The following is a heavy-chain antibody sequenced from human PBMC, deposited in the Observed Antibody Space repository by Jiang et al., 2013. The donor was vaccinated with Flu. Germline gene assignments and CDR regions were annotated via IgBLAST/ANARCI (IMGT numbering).Heavy chain of an antibody. J-gene: IGHJ5*02. V-gene: IGHV4-39*01. D-gene: IGHD2-15*01. Sequence: LVKPSETLSLTCTVSGDSISSGSYYWAWIRQPPGKELEWFGSIYYSGSTYSNPSLKSRVTISVDTSKNQFSLKLRSVTAADTAVYYCARHRTLAGVVIAYNWFDPWGQGTLVTVSS. CDR2: IYYSGST. CDR3: ARHRTLAGVVIAYNWFDP. CDR1: GDSISSGSYY.